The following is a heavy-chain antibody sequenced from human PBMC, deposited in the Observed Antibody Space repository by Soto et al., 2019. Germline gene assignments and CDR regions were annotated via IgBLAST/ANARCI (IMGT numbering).Heavy chain of an antibody. CDR1: GFTFSSYG. J-gene: IGHJ4*02. Sequence: HPGGSLRLSCAASGFTFSSYGMHWVRQAPGKGLEWVAVIWYDGSNKYYADSVKGRFTISRDNSKNTLYLQMNSLRAEDTAVYYCAITSRPTTVTSFDYSCQAILVTVS. D-gene: IGHD4-17*01. V-gene: IGHV3-33*01. CDR2: IWYDGSNK. CDR3: AITSRPTTVTSFDY.